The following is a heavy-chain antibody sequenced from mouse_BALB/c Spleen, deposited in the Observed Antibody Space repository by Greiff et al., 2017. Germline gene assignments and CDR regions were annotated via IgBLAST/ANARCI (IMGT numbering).Heavy chain of an antibody. D-gene: IGHD1-1*01. J-gene: IGHJ2*01. CDR3: ARANFYYGSSNYFDH. Sequence: EVKLMESGAELVRPGALVKLSCKASGFNIKDYYMHWVKQRPEQGLEWIGWIDPENGNTIYDPKFQGKASITADTSSNTAYLQLSSLTSEDTAVYYCARANFYYGSSNYFDHWGQGTTLTVSS. CDR1: GFNIKDYY. CDR2: IDPENGNT. V-gene: IGHV14-1*02.